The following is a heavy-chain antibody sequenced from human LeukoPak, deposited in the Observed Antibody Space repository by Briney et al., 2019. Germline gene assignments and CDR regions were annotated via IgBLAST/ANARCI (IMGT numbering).Heavy chain of an antibody. CDR3: TRDWIAGAGTHYYYMDV. CDR2: INHSGST. V-gene: IGHV4-34*01. D-gene: IGHD6-19*01. CDR1: GGSFSGYY. Sequence: PSETLSLTCAVYGGSFSGYYWSWLRQPPGKGLEWIGEINHSGSTNYNPSLKSRVTISVDTSKNQFSLKLSSVIAADTAVYYCTRDWIAGAGTHYYYMDVWGKGTTVTVSS. J-gene: IGHJ6*03.